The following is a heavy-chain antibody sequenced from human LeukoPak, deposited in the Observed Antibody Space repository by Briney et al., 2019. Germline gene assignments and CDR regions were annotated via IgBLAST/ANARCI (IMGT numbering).Heavy chain of an antibody. J-gene: IGHJ4*02. V-gene: IGHV3-33*08. CDR2: IWYDGSNK. Sequence: QPGGSLRLSCAASGFTFSSYWIHWVRQAPGKGLEWVAVIWYDGSNKYYADSVKGRFTISRDNSKNTLYLQMNSLRAEDTAVYYCARISSSYWGQGTLVTVSS. CDR1: GFTFSSYW. CDR3: ARISSSY.